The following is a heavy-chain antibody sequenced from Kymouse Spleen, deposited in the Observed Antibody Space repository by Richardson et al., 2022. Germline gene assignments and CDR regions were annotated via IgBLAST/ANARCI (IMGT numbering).Heavy chain of an antibody. CDR2: INSDGSST. CDR3: ARDPDYSNYEGYYYGMDV. V-gene: IGHV3-74*01. D-gene: IGHD4-11,IGHD4-11*01. Sequence: EVQLVESGGGLVQPGGSLRLSCAASGFTFSSYWMHWVRQAPGKGLVWVSRINSDGSSTSYADSVKGRFTISRDNAKNTLYLQMNSLRAEDTAVYYCARDPDYSNYEGYYYGMDVWGQGTTVTVSS. CDR1: GFTFSSYW. J-gene: IGHJ6*02.